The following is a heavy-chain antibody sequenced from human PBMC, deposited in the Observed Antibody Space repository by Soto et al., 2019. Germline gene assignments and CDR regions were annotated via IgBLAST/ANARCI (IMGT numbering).Heavy chain of an antibody. V-gene: IGHV4-39*01. CDR3: ARRGSGHTFDY. CDR1: GASISMTGFH. Sequence: QLQLQESGTGLVKPSETLSLTCAVSGASISMTGFHWGWIRQAPGQGLEWIGSIYEGGTTFYNSSLKRRVTIAPDTSKNQFSLRLTSVTAADTAVYYCARRGSGHTFDYWGQGTLVTVSS. CDR2: IYEGGTT. D-gene: IGHD3-10*01. J-gene: IGHJ4*02.